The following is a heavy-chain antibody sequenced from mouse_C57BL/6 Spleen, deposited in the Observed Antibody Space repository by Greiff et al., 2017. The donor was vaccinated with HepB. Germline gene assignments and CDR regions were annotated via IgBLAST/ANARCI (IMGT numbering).Heavy chain of an antibody. J-gene: IGHJ1*03. D-gene: IGHD2-9*01. V-gene: IGHV1-80*01. Sequence: VQLVESGAELVKPGASVKISCKASGYAFSSYWMNWVKQRPGKGLEWIGQIYPGDGDTNYNGKFKGKATLTADKSSSTAYMQLSSLTSEDSAVYFCARAYYGYDPSGYFDVWGTGTTVTVSS. CDR1: GYAFSSYW. CDR2: IYPGDGDT. CDR3: ARAYYGYDPSGYFDV.